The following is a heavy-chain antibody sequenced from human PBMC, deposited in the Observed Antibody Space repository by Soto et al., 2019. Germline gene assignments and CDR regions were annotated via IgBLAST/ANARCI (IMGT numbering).Heavy chain of an antibody. CDR2: IGTTDGT. J-gene: IGHJ4*02. CDR3: ARDTPGLGSYSYDH. CDR1: GFTVSSNF. D-gene: IGHD3-10*01. Sequence: EVQLVESGGGLVQPGGSLRLSCAASGFTVSSNFMSWFRQPPGKGLEWISVIGTTDGTYYAGSVKGRFTISTDNFKNTLYLQMNSLRAEDTAVYFCARDTPGLGSYSYDHWGQGTLVTVSS. V-gene: IGHV3-66*01.